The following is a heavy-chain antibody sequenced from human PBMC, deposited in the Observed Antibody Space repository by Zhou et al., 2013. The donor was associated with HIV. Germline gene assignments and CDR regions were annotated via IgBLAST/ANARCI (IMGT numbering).Heavy chain of an antibody. CDR2: VHPIFGST. Sequence: QVQLVQSGAEVKRPGSSVKVSCKLSGDTFTSSLISWVRQAPGQGLEWMGNVHPIFGSTKYAQKFEGRLTISADEPTTTSYMQLSSLTSEDTGVYYCAGASPMDRRQAYFDYWGLGTLVTVSS. CDR3: AGASPMDRRQAYFDY. J-gene: IGHJ4*02. V-gene: IGHV1-69*15. D-gene: IGHD3-10*01. CDR1: GDTFTSSL.